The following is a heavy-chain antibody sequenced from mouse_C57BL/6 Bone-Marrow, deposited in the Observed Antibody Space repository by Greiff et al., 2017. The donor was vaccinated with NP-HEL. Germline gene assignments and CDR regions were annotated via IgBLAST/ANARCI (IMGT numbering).Heavy chain of an antibody. V-gene: IGHV5-4*03. Sequence: EVKLEESGGGLVKPGGSLKLSCAASGFTFSSYAMSWVRQTPEKWLEWVATISDGGSYTDYPDNVKGRFTISRDNAKNNRYLQMNHLKSEDTAMYYYASVGVPHCYAMDYGGQGTSVTVSA. J-gene: IGHJ4*01. CDR3: ASVGVPHCYAMDY. CDR2: ISDGGSYT. D-gene: IGHD5-1*01. CDR1: GFTFSSYA.